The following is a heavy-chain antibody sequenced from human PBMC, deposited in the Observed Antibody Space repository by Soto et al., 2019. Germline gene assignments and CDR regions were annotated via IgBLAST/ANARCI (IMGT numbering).Heavy chain of an antibody. CDR2: IYYSGST. J-gene: IGHJ4*02. V-gene: IGHV4-30-4*01. CDR1: GGSISSGDYY. D-gene: IGHD3-10*01. Sequence: QVQLQESGPGLVKPSQTLSLTCTVSGGSISSGDYYWSWIRQPQGKGLEWIAYIYYSGSTYYNPSLKSRVTISVDTSKNQFSLKLSSVTAADTAVYYCARVGGFGATTIDYWGQGTLVTVSS. CDR3: ARVGGFGATTIDY.